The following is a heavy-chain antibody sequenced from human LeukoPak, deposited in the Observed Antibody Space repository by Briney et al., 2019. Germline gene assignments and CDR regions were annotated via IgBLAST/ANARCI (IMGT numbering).Heavy chain of an antibody. CDR2: IYTSGST. D-gene: IGHD6-19*01. CDR3: AREGAVAVWNTFHI. J-gene: IGHJ3*02. CDR1: VDSLNSYY. Sequence: SETLSLTCNVSVDSLNSYYWDWLRQPAERGREWIGRIYTSGSTHYNPSLMSRVSISLDTSKNQISLELSSVTAADTAIYYCAREGAVAVWNTFHIWGQGTMVTVSS. V-gene: IGHV4-4*07.